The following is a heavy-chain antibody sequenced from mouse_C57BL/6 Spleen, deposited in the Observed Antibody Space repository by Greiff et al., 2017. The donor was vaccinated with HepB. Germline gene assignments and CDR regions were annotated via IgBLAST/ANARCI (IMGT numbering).Heavy chain of an antibody. CDR3: ARSTAQGYYYAMDY. CDR1: GYTFTSYW. J-gene: IGHJ4*01. D-gene: IGHD3-2*02. Sequence: QVQLQQPGAELVKPGASVKLSCKASGYTFTSYWMQWVKQRPGQGLEWIGEIDPSDSYTNYNQKFKGKATLTVDTSSSTAYMQLSSLTSEDSAVYYCARSTAQGYYYAMDYWGQGTSVTVSS. V-gene: IGHV1-50*01. CDR2: IDPSDSYT.